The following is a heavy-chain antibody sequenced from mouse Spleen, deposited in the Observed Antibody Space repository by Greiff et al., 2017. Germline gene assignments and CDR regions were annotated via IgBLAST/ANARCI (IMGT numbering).Heavy chain of an antibody. Sequence: EVQGVESGGGLVKPGGSLKLSCAASGFTFSSYAMSWVRQTPEKRLEWVATISDGGSYTYYPDNVKGRFTISRDNAKNNLYLQMSHLKSEDTAMYYCARDGGSPGKYFDVWGTGTTVTVSS. CDR2: ISDGGSYT. V-gene: IGHV5-4*01. J-gene: IGHJ1*03. D-gene: IGHD1-1*02. CDR3: ARDGGSPGKYFDV. CDR1: GFTFSSYA.